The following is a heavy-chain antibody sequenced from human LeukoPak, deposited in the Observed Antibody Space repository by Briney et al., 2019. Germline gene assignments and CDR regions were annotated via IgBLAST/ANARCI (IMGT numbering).Heavy chain of an antibody. D-gene: IGHD6-19*01. CDR1: GFTFSSYS. CDR2: ISSSSSTT. V-gene: IGHV3-48*04. Sequence: GGSLRLSCTASGFTFSSYSMNWVRQAPGKGLEWISYISSSSSTTYYTDSVEGRFTISRDNTENSLHLQMDSPRAEDTAVYYCARGQRYSSGWYGDAFGIWGQGTMVTVSS. CDR3: ARGQRYSSGWYGDAFGI. J-gene: IGHJ3*02.